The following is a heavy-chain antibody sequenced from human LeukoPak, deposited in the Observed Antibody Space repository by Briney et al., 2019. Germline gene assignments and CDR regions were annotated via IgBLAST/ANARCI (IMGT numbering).Heavy chain of an antibody. J-gene: IGHJ5*02. V-gene: IGHV1-8*01. CDR1: GFIFSNFD. D-gene: IGHD3-10*01. CDR2: LNPITGDT. CDR3: VRDGEGVAIGVNFWFDP. Sequence: ASVKVSCRASGFIFSNFDFNWVRQAPGHGLEWLGWLNPITGDTGYARQFQGRITMTRDTSTSTLYMELTSLRPEDTAVYYCVRDGEGVAIGVNFWFDPWGQGTLVTVSS.